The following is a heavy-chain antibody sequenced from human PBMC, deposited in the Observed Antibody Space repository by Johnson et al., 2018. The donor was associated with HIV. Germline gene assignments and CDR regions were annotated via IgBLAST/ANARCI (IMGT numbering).Heavy chain of an antibody. V-gene: IGHV3-7*01. CDR2: IKQDGREK. CDR1: GFTFSSYW. D-gene: IGHD1-26*01. Sequence: VQLVESGGGLVQPGGSLRLSCAASGFTFSSYWMSWVRQAPGKGLEWVANIKQDGREKYYVDSVKGRFTISRDNSKNTLYLQMNSLRAEDTAVYYCAKGDGIVGGSDAFDIWGQGTMVTVSS. J-gene: IGHJ3*02. CDR3: AKGDGIVGGSDAFDI.